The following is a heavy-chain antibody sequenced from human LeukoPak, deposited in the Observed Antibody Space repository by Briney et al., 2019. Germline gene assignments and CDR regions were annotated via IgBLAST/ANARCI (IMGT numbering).Heavy chain of an antibody. CDR3: ARFLPTTTLFDY. Sequence: ASVKVSCKASGGTFSSYAISWVRQAPGQGLEWMGGIIPIFGTANYAQKFQGRVTMTRDMSTSTVYMELSSLRSEDTAVYYCARFLPTTTLFDYWGQGTLVTVSS. CDR2: IIPIFGTA. D-gene: IGHD1-7*01. CDR1: GGTFSSYA. V-gene: IGHV1-69*05. J-gene: IGHJ4*02.